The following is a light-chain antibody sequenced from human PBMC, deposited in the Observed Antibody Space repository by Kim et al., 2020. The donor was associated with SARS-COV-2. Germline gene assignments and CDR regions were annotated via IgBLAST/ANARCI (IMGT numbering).Light chain of an antibody. CDR2: SNN. J-gene: IGLJ3*02. CDR1: SSNIGSNT. Sequence: GQRVTISCFGSSSNIGSNTVNWYQQIPGTAPQRLTYSNNQRPSGVPDRFSGSKSGTSASLAISGLQSEDEADYYCAAWDDSLNGWVFGGGTQLTVL. CDR3: AAWDDSLNGWV. V-gene: IGLV1-44*01.